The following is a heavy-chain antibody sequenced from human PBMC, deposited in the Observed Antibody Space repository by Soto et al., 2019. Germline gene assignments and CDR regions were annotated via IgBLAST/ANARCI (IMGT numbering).Heavy chain of an antibody. Sequence: QVQLVQSGAEVKKPGASVKVSCKASGYTFTSYAMHWVRQAPGQRLEWMGWINAGNGNTKYSQKFQGRVTITRDTSASTAYMELSSLRSEDTALYYCARDYYGSGSYYNANYFDYWGQGTLVTVSS. V-gene: IGHV1-3*01. J-gene: IGHJ4*02. CDR1: GYTFTSYA. CDR3: ARDYYGSGSYYNANYFDY. D-gene: IGHD3-10*01. CDR2: INAGNGNT.